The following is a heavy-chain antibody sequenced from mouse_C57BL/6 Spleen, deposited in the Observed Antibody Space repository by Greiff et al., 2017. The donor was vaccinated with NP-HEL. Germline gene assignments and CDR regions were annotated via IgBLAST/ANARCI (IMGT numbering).Heavy chain of an antibody. Sequence: EVMLVESGGGLVKPGGSLKLSCAASGFTFSDYGMHWVRQAPEKGLEWVAYISSGSSTIYYADTVKGRFTISRDNAKNTLFLQMTSLRSEDTAMYYCARTVVRGDYYFDYWGQGTTLTVSS. J-gene: IGHJ2*01. V-gene: IGHV5-17*01. CDR3: ARTVVRGDYYFDY. D-gene: IGHD1-1*01. CDR1: GFTFSDYG. CDR2: ISSGSSTI.